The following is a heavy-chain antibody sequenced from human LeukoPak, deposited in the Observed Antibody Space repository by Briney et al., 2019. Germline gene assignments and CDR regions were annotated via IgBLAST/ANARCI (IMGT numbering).Heavy chain of an antibody. V-gene: IGHV3-48*01. Sequence: GGSLRLSCAASGFTFSSYSMDWVRQAPGKGLEWVSYISPSSGTMYYADSVKGRFTISRDNAKNSLYLQMNSLRAEDTAVYYCAREIRGGVFDYWGQGTLVTVSS. D-gene: IGHD3-10*01. J-gene: IGHJ4*02. CDR1: GFTFSSYS. CDR2: ISPSSGTM. CDR3: AREIRGGVFDY.